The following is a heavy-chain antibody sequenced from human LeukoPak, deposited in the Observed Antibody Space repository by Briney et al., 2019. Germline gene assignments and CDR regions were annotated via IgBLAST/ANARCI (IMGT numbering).Heavy chain of an antibody. CDR1: GFTFSIYW. Sequence: PGGSLRLSCAASGFTFSIYWMHWVRQVPGKGLVWVSRISTDGSNIVYADSVWGRFTISRDNAKNTLYLQMNSLRAEDTAVYYCARDYRHHMDVWGKGTTVTVSS. CDR2: ISTDGSNI. J-gene: IGHJ6*03. V-gene: IGHV3-74*01. CDR3: ARDYRHHMDV.